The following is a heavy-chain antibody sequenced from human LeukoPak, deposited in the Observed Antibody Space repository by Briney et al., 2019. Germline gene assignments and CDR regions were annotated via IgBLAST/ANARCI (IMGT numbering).Heavy chain of an antibody. CDR1: GYTFTSYG. J-gene: IGHJ4*02. Sequence: ASVKVSCKASGYTFTSYGISWVRQAPGQGLEWMGWISAYNGNTNYAQKLQGRVTMTTDTSTSTAYMELRSLRSDDTAVYYCARLLMVRGVINTPLGYWGQGTLVTVSS. CDR2: ISAYNGNT. D-gene: IGHD3-10*01. CDR3: ARLLMVRGVINTPLGY. V-gene: IGHV1-18*01.